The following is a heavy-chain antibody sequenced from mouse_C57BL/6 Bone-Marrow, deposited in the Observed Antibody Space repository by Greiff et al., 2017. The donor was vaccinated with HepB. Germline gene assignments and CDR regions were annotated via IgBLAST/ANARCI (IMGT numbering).Heavy chain of an antibody. CDR2: ISDGGSYT. CDR1: GFTFSSYA. Sequence: EVHLVESGGGLVKPGGSLKLSCAASGFTFSSYAMSWVRQTPEKRLEWVATISDGGSYTYYPDNVKGRFTISRDNAKNNLYLQMSHLKSEDTAMYYCAREPSFDVWGTGTTVTVSS. J-gene: IGHJ1*03. CDR3: AREPSFDV. V-gene: IGHV5-4*01.